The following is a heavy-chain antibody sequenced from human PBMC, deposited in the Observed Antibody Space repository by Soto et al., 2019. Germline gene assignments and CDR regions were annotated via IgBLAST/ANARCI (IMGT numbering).Heavy chain of an antibody. CDR3: AKTVQISGSYYSGMDV. J-gene: IGHJ6*02. D-gene: IGHD3-3*01. CDR1: GFTFCNYA. CDR2: ISVGGVST. V-gene: IGHV3-23*01. Sequence: GGSLRLSCAASGFTFCNYAMSWVRQAPGKGLEWVSAISVGGVSTYYADSVKGRFTISRDNSKNTVYLQMKSLRVEDTAVYYCAKTVQISGSYYSGMDVWGQGTTVTVSS.